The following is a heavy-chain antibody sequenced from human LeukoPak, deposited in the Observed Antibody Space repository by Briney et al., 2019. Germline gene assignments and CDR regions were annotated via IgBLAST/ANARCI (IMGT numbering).Heavy chain of an antibody. J-gene: IGHJ6*02. CDR1: GFTFSSYW. CDR2: IKQDGSEK. D-gene: IGHD6-13*01. V-gene: IGHV3-7*04. CDR3: ARLRPYSSSWYAYYGMDV. Sequence: PGGSLRLSCAASGFTFSSYWMSWVRQAPGKGLEWVANIKQDGSEKYYVDSVKGRFTISRDNAKNSLYLQMNSLRADETAVYYCARLRPYSSSWYAYYGMDVWGQGTTVTVSS.